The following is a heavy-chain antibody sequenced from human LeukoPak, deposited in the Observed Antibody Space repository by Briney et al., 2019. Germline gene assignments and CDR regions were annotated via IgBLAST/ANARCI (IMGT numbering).Heavy chain of an antibody. CDR3: AKDRWGYFDY. V-gene: IGHV3-7*01. J-gene: IGHJ4*02. CDR1: GLTFSSYW. D-gene: IGHD3-16*01. CDR2: INQVGSEK. Sequence: GGSLRLSCAASGLTFSSYWMSWVRQAPGKGLEWVANINQVGSEKYSVNSVKGRFTISRDNAKNSPYLQMSSLRAEDTAVYYCAKDRWGYFDYWGQGTLVTVSS.